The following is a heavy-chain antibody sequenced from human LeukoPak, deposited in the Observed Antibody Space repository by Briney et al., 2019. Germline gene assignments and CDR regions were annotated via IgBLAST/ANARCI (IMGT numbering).Heavy chain of an antibody. J-gene: IGHJ3*02. Sequence: SETLSLTCTVSGXSIGNDYWSWIRQPPGKGLEWIGNIHYSGSTNINPSLKSRVTVSVDTSKNQFSLKLNSVTAADTAVYYCARRIDSGWATDTFNIWGQGTMITVSS. CDR3: ARRIDSGWATDTFNI. CDR2: IHYSGST. V-gene: IGHV4-59*08. D-gene: IGHD6-19*01. CDR1: GXSIGNDY.